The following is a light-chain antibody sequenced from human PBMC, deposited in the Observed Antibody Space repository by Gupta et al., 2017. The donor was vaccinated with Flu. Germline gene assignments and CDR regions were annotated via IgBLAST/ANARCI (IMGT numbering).Light chain of an antibody. CDR2: GAS. J-gene: IGKJ5*01. V-gene: IGKV3-20*01. CDR3: QQYGSSPGT. Sequence: ERATLAGRARQSVSSSYLAWYQQKPGQAPRLRIYGASSRATGIPDRFSGSGSGTDFTLTISRLEPEDFAVYYCQQYGSSPGTFGQGTRLEIK. CDR1: QSVSSSY.